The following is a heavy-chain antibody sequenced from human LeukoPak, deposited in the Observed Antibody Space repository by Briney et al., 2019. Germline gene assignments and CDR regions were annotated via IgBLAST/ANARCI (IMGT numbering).Heavy chain of an antibody. CDR3: VKDSVAVAGTFDY. CDR1: GFTFSSYA. J-gene: IGHJ4*02. Sequence: GGSLRLSCSASGFTFSSYAMHWVRQAPGKGLEYVSAISGNGGSTYYADSVKGRFTISRDNSKNTLYLQMSSLRAEDTAVYYCVKDSVAVAGTFDYWGQGTLVTVSS. CDR2: ISGNGGST. D-gene: IGHD6-19*01. V-gene: IGHV3-64D*06.